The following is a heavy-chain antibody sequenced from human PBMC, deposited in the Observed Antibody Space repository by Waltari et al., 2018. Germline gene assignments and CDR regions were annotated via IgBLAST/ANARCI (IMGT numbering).Heavy chain of an antibody. V-gene: IGHV3-7*01. CDR1: GFTFSSLW. J-gene: IGHJ3*02. Sequence: EVQLVESGGGLVQPGGSPRLSCAVSGFTFSSLWMSWFRQAPGKGLEWVANIKQDGSEIYYVDSVKGRFTISRDNAKNSLYLQMNSLTTEDTAVYYCAGGGGFLCDIWGQGTLVTVSS. D-gene: IGHD3-3*01. CDR2: IKQDGSEI. CDR3: AGGGGFLCDI.